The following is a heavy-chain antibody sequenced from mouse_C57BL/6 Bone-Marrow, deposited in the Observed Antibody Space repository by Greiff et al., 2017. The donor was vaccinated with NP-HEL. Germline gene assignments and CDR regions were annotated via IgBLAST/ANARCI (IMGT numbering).Heavy chain of an antibody. CDR3: SRGGGRGWFAY. D-gene: IGHD6-1*01. CDR1: GYTFTSYW. J-gene: IGHJ3*01. V-gene: IGHV1-61*01. Sequence: QVQLQQPGAELVRPGSSVKLSCKASGYTFTSYWMDWVKQRPGQGLEWIGNIYPSDSETHYNQKFKDKATLTVDKSSSTAYMQLSSLTSEDSAVYYCSRGGGRGWFAYWGQGTLVTVSA. CDR2: IYPSDSET.